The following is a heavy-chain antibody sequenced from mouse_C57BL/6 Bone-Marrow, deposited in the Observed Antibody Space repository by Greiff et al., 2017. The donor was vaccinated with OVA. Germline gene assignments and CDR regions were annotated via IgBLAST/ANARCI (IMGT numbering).Heavy chain of an antibody. J-gene: IGHJ2*01. CDR3: TTPGVITTVVADY. CDR2: IDPENGDT. V-gene: IGHV14-4*01. D-gene: IGHD1-1*01. CDR1: GFNIKDDY. Sequence: VQLQQSGAELVRPGASVELSCTASGFNIKDDYMHWVKQRPEQGLEWIGWIDPENGDTEYASKFQGKATITADTSSNTAYLQLSSLTSEDTAVYYCTTPGVITTVVADYWGQGTTLTVSS.